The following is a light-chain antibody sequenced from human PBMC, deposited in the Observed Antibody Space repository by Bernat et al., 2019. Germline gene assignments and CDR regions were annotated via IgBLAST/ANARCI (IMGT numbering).Light chain of an antibody. CDR1: SSDVGAYDF. CDR3: NSYTTSSTWV. Sequence: QSALTQPASVSGSPGQSVTISCTGTSSDVGAYDFVSWYQHHPGKAPKLLIYDVTSRPSGISYRFSGSKSGNTASLTISGLQDEDEAHYYCNSYTTSSTWVFGGGTKMTVL. V-gene: IGLV2-14*03. CDR2: DVT. J-gene: IGLJ3*02.